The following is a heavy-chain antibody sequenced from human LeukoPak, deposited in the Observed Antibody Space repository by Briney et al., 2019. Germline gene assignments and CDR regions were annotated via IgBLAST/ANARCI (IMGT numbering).Heavy chain of an antibody. Sequence: SETLSLTCTVSGYSISSGYYWGWIRQPPGKGLEWIGSIYHSGSTYYNPSLKSRVTISVDTSKNQFSLKLSSVTAADTAVYYCAREGGTASSNWGQGTLVTVSS. V-gene: IGHV4-38-2*02. CDR1: GYSISSGYY. CDR3: AREGGTASSN. D-gene: IGHD3-10*01. J-gene: IGHJ4*02. CDR2: IYHSGST.